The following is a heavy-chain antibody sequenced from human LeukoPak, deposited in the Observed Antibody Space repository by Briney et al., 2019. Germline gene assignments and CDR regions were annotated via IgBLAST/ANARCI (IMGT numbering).Heavy chain of an antibody. J-gene: IGHJ4*02. CDR2: IWYDGSSK. V-gene: IGHV3-33*06. D-gene: IGHD6-19*01. CDR1: GFTFSSYG. Sequence: GGSLRLSCAASGFTFSSYGMHWVRQAPGKGLEWVAVIWYDGSSKYYADSVKGRFTISRDNSKNTLYLQMNSLRAEDTAVYYCAKSGNIAVVIDYWGQGTLVTVSS. CDR3: AKSGNIAVVIDY.